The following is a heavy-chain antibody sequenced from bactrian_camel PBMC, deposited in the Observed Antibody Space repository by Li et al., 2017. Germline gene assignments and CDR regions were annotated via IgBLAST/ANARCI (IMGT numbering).Heavy chain of an antibody. CDR2: IDSVNIA. J-gene: IGHJ4*01. CDR1: GFTYTSYC. CDR3: AARFGAVCRFGDEYNY. V-gene: IGHV3-2*01. D-gene: IGHD1*01. Sequence: HVQLVESGGGSVQAGGSLRLSCAASGFTYTSYCIGWFRQSPGKEREEVATIDSVNIARYAKSVKGRFTISRDTGKDTLYLQMDSLAPEDTAMYYCAARFGAVCRFGDEYNYWGQGTQVTVS.